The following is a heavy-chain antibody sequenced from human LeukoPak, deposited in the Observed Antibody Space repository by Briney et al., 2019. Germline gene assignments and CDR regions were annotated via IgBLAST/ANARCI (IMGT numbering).Heavy chain of an antibody. CDR2: ISSSSSTI. Sequence: PGGSLRLSCAASGFTFSSYSMNWVRQAPGKGLEWASYISSSSSTIYYADSVKGRFTISRDNAKNSLCLQMNSLRAEDTAVYYCARDFTYYDILTGYGMDVWGQGTTVTVSS. D-gene: IGHD3-9*01. CDR1: GFTFSSYS. V-gene: IGHV3-48*01. J-gene: IGHJ6*02. CDR3: ARDFTYYDILTGYGMDV.